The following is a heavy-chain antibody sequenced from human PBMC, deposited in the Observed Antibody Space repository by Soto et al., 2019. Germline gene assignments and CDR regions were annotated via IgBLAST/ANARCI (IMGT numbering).Heavy chain of an antibody. D-gene: IGHD2-8*02. V-gene: IGHV1-2*02. CDR3: ARGDYGTGGYPFPYFDY. Sequence: ASVKVSCKASGYSFTGYYIHWVRQAPGQGLEWMGWINPDSGATNYAQNFQGSVTLTSDTSISTASMYLTSLTSDDTAVYYCARGDYGTGGYPFPYFDYWGQGTLVTV. CDR1: GYSFTGYY. CDR2: INPDSGAT. J-gene: IGHJ4*02.